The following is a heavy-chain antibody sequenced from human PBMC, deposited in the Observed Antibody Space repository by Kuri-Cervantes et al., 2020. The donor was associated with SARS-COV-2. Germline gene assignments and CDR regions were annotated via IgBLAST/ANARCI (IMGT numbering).Heavy chain of an antibody. CDR1: AFSHSTSGVG. CDR3: ARDIAAAGTRYFDY. CDR2: IYWNGDK. V-gene: IGHV2-5*01. Sequence: SGPTLVKPTQTLTLTCTFSAFSHSTSGVGVGWILQPPGKALEWLALIYWNGDKRYSPSLKSRLTINKDTSKNQVVITMTNMDPVDTATYYCARDIAAAGTRYFDYWGQGTLVTVSS. D-gene: IGHD6-13*01. J-gene: IGHJ4*02.